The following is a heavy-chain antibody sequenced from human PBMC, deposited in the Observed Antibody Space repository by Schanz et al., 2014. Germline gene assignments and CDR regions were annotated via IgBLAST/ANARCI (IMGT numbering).Heavy chain of an antibody. J-gene: IGHJ5*02. Sequence: EVQLVESGGGLVQPGGSLRLSCAASGFTFSDYWMSWVRQAPGKGLEWVSAISANDYDTYYAPSVKGRFTVSRDNSKNTVYLQMNSLRDEDTALYYCAKDMNREATAPESWGQGTLVVVSS. CDR1: GFTFSDYW. V-gene: IGHV3-23*04. CDR3: AKDMNREATAPES. CDR2: ISANDYDT. D-gene: IGHD5-12*01.